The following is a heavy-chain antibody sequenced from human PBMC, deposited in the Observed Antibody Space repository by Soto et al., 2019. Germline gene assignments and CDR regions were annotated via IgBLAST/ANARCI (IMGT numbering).Heavy chain of an antibody. D-gene: IGHD3-3*01. V-gene: IGHV1-18*01. CDR1: GYGFTTYG. CDR3: ARDKETIFGVVTWGYYGMDV. Sequence: ASVKVSCKGSGYGFTTYGITWVRQAPGQGLEWMAWISAHNGNTNYAQKLQGRATITADESTSTAYMELSSLRSEDTAVYYCARDKETIFGVVTWGYYGMDVWGQGTTVTVSS. J-gene: IGHJ6*02. CDR2: ISAHNGNT.